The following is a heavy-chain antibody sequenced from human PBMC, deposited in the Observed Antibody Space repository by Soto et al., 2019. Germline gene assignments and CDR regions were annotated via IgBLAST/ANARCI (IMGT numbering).Heavy chain of an antibody. D-gene: IGHD3-16*01. CDR3: AGGGGYFDY. CDR1: GGSISSYY. J-gene: IGHJ4*02. V-gene: IGHV4-59*01. Sequence: SETLSLTCTVSGGSISSYYWSWIRQPPGKGLEWIGYIYYSGSTNYTPSLKSRVTISVDTSKNQFSLKLSSVTAADTAVYYCAGGGGYFDYWGQGTLVTVSS. CDR2: IYYSGST.